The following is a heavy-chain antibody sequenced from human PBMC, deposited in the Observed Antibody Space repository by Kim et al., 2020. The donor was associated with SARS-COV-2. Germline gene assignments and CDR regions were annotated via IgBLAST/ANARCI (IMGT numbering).Heavy chain of an antibody. J-gene: IGHJ4*02. CDR2: LSSNSAYV. V-gene: IGHV3-21*03. CDR3: VRVARYSRLSSWDYYAY. CDR1: GFIFGRYT. D-gene: IGHD6-13*01. Sequence: GGSLRLSCEASGFIFGRYTMNWVRQAPGKGLEWVSSLSSNSAYVYYPDSLAGRLSITRDNARDTLFLQMDRLRAEDTGVYYCVRVARYSRLSSWDYYAYWGKGTLVTVSS.